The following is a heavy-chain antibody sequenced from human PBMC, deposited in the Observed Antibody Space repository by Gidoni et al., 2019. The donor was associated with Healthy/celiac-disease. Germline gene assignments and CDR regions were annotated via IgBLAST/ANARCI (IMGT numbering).Heavy chain of an antibody. J-gene: IGHJ4*02. Sequence: EVQLLESGGGLVQPGGSLRLSCAASGFTFSSYAMSWVRQAPGKGLEGVSAISGSGGSTYYEDAVKGRFTISRDNSKNTLYLQMNSRRAEDTAVYYCAKVSSSWYYYFDYWGQGTLVTVSS. CDR1: GFTFSSYA. D-gene: IGHD6-13*01. CDR3: AKVSSSWYYYFDY. CDR2: ISGSGGST. V-gene: IGHV3-23*01.